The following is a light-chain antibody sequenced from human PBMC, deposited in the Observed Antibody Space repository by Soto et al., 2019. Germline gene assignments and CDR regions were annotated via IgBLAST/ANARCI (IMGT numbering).Light chain of an antibody. V-gene: IGKV1-27*01. J-gene: IGKJ3*01. Sequence: DIQMTQSPSSLSAYLGDRVTITCRASQGISTYLAWYQQKPGRLPKLLLFGASTLQTGVPARFSGSGSGTLFTLTINGLLPEDVATYYCQKYDRAPFTFGPGTKVDFK. CDR1: QGISTY. CDR3: QKYDRAPFT. CDR2: GAS.